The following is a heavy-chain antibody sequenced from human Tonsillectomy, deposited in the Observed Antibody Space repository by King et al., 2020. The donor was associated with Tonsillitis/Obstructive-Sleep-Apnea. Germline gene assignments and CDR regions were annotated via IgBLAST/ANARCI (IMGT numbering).Heavy chain of an antibody. Sequence: VQLVQSGGGLVQPGGYLKLSCAASGFTFSGSAMHWVRQASGKGLEWVGRIRSKANSYATAYAASVKGRFTISRDDSKNTAYLQMNSLKTEDTAVYYCTSQPIAVAGKGDPFDYWGQRTLVTVSS. D-gene: IGHD6-19*01. CDR1: GFTFSGSA. J-gene: IGHJ4*02. V-gene: IGHV3-73*01. CDR2: IRSKANSYAT. CDR3: TSQPIAVAGKGDPFDY.